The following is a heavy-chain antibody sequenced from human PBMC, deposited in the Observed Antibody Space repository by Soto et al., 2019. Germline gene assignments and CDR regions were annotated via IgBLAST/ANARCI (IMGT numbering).Heavy chain of an antibody. CDR2: ISAYNGNT. J-gene: IGHJ5*02. D-gene: IGHD3-10*01. Sequence: ASVKVSCKASGYTFTSYGISWVRQAPGQGLEWMGWISAYNGNTNYAQKLQGRVTMTTDTSTSTAYMELRSLRSDDTAVYYCARETRRGSGMSGWFEPWGQGTRVTVAS. CDR3: ARETRRGSGMSGWFEP. V-gene: IGHV1-18*01. CDR1: GYTFTSYG.